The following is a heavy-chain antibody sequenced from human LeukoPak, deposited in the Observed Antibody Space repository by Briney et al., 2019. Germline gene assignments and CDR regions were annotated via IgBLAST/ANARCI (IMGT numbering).Heavy chain of an antibody. J-gene: IGHJ4*02. CDR1: GYSFSSGYY. CDR2: IYHSGST. D-gene: IGHD5-12*01. V-gene: IGHV4-38-2*01. CDR3: ARGWLNSDY. Sequence: PWETLYLTCDVSGYSFSSGYYWGWIRQPPGKGLEWIGSIYHSGSTYYNPSLKSRVTISVDTSKNQFSLKLSSVTAADTAVDYCARGWLNSDYWGQGTLVTVSS.